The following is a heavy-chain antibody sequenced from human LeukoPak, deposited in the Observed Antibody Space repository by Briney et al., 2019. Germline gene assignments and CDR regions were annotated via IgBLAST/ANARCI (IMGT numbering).Heavy chain of an antibody. CDR2: INHSGST. CDR3: ARMYYYDSSGYPFDY. D-gene: IGHD3-22*01. CDR1: GGSFSGYY. Sequence: SETLSLTCAVYGGSFSGYYWSWIRQPPGKGLEWIGEINHSGSTNYNPSLKSRVTISVDTSKNQFSLKLSSVTAADTAVYYCARMYYYDSSGYPFDYSGQGTLVTVSS. J-gene: IGHJ4*02. V-gene: IGHV4-34*01.